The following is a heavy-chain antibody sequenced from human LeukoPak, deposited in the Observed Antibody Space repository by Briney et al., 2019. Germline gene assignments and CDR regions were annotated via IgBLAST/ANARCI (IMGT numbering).Heavy chain of an antibody. Sequence: GGSLRLCCTASTSTFSSYAMTCVRQPLRTGLQWVATLSASSARIHYADSVKGRFTISRDNSKSTLSLQMDSLRPEDTAVYFCAGGEGAAGIYDAFDFWGQGTLVAVSS. D-gene: IGHD6-13*01. CDR3: AGGEGAAGIYDAFDF. V-gene: IGHV3-23*01. J-gene: IGHJ3*01. CDR2: LSASSARI. CDR1: TSTFSSYA.